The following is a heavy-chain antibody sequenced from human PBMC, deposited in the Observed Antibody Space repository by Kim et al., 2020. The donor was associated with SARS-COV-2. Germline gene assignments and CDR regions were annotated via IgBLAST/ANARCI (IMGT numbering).Heavy chain of an antibody. CDR3: AAFPHMIYDYAPRY. Sequence: SVKVSCKASGFTFTSSAVQWVRQARGQRLEWIGWIVVGSGNTNYAQKFQERVTITRDMSTSTAYMELSSLRSEDTAVYYCAAFPHMIYDYAPRYWGQGTLVTVSS. CDR2: IVVGSGNT. D-gene: IGHD3-16*01. J-gene: IGHJ4*02. CDR1: GFTFTSSA. V-gene: IGHV1-58*01.